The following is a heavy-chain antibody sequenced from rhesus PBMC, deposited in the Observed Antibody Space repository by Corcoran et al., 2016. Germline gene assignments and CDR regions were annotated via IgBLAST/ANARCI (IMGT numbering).Heavy chain of an antibody. Sequence: EEQMVESGGGLVKPGGSLRLACAASGFTFSIYGIQWVRQGPGEGLEGVAVITSDGRNKQYADSVKDRFTISRDISNNILYLQMNNLKLEDTAVYYCSRFDVWGPGVLVIVSS. CDR3: SRFDV. V-gene: IGHV3-54*02. CDR1: GFTFSIYG. J-gene: IGHJ5-1*01. CDR2: ITSDGRNK.